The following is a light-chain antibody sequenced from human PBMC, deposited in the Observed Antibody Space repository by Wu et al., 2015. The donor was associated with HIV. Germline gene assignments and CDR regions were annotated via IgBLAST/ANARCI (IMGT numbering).Light chain of an antibody. CDR3: QQYGSSPPT. CDR1: QRLSNNY. V-gene: IGKV3-20*01. Sequence: EIVLTQSPGTPSLSPGERATLSCRASQRLSNNYLAWYQQKPGQSPRLLISGASSRATGIPDRFSGSGSGTDFTLTINRLVPEDFAVYYCQQYGSSPPTFGQGTKLEIK. CDR2: GAS. J-gene: IGKJ2*01.